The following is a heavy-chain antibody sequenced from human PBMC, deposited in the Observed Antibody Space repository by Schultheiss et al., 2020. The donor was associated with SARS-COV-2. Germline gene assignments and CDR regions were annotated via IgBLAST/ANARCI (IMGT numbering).Heavy chain of an antibody. V-gene: IGHV1-2*02. J-gene: IGHJ6*02. D-gene: IGHD6-6*01. CDR2: INPNSGGT. CDR1: GYTFTCYG. CDR3: ARVVGSSSSSPMYDNYYYGMDV. Sequence: ASVKVSCKTSGYTFTCYGISWVRQAPGQGLERMGWINPNSGGTNYAQKFQGRVTMTRDTSISTAYMDLRSLKSDDTAVYYCARVVGSSSSSPMYDNYYYGMDVWGQGTTVTVSS.